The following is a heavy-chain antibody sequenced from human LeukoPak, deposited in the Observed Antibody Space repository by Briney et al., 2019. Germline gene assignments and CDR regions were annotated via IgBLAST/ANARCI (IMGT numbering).Heavy chain of an antibody. CDR1: GFTFSSYA. CDR3: ARDDDYVWGSYRGKYAFDI. Sequence: GGSLRLSCAASGFTFSSYAMSWVRQAPGKGLEWVSAISGSGGSTYYADSVKGRFTISRDNAKNTLYLQMNSLRAEDTAVYYCARDDDYVWGSYRGKYAFDIWGQGTMVTVSS. D-gene: IGHD3-16*02. V-gene: IGHV3-23*01. J-gene: IGHJ3*02. CDR2: ISGSGGST.